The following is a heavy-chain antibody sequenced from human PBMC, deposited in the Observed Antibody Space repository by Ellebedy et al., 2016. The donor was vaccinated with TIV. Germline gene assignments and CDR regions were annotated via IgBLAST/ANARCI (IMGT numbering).Heavy chain of an antibody. CDR3: ARDAPHGVFPPYNWFNP. D-gene: IGHD4-17*01. CDR1: GYTFTGYY. CDR2: INPNSGGT. J-gene: IGHJ5*02. V-gene: IGHV1-2*02. Sequence: ASVKVSXXASGYTFTGYYMHWVRQAPGQGLEWMGWINPNSGGTNYAQKFQGRVTMTRDTSISTAYMELSRLRSDDTAVYYCARDAPHGVFPPYNWFNPWGQGTLVTVSS.